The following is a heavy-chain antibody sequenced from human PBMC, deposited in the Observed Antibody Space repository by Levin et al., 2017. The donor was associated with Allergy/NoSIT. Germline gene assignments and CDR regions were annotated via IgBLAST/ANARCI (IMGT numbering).Heavy chain of an antibody. Sequence: LSLPCAASGFTFSSYSMNWVRQAPGKGLEWVSSISSSSSYIYYADSVKGRFTISRDNAKNSLYLQMNSLRAEDTAVYYCARTVRGVSFDYWGQGTLVTVSS. D-gene: IGHD3-10*01. J-gene: IGHJ4*02. V-gene: IGHV3-21*01. CDR2: ISSSSSYI. CDR1: GFTFSSYS. CDR3: ARTVRGVSFDY.